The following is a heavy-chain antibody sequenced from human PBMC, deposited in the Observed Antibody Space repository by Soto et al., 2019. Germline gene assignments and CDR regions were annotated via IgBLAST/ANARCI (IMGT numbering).Heavy chain of an antibody. D-gene: IGHD2-21*02. CDR3: VRLVGTSGFDL. CDR2: ISYEGSNK. CDR1: GFTFSSYG. Sequence: QVQLVESGGGVVQPGRSLRLSCAASGFTFSSYGMHWVRQAPGKGLEWVAVISYEGSNKYYADSVKSRFTISRDNSKKTLSPQINSLRAEDTAVYKCVRLVGTSGFDLWGRGTLVTVSS. V-gene: IGHV3-30*03. J-gene: IGHJ2*01.